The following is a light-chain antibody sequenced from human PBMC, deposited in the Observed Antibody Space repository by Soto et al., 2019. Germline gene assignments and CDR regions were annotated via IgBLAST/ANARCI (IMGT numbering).Light chain of an antibody. CDR2: VAS. Sequence: IVLPQSPATLSLSPGERATLSCRASQSFSNYLAWYQQKPGQAPRLLISVASNRATGIPARFSGSGSGTDFTLTISSLESEDFAVYYCQQRGTFGQGTRLEIK. CDR1: QSFSNY. V-gene: IGKV3-11*01. J-gene: IGKJ5*01. CDR3: QQRGT.